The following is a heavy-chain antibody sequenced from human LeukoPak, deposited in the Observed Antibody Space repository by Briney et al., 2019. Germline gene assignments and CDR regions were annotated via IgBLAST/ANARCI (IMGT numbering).Heavy chain of an antibody. J-gene: IGHJ3*02. Sequence: SETLSLTCTVSGGSISSGGYYWSWIRQPPGKGLEWIGYIYHSGSTYYNPSLKSRVTISVDRSKNQFSLKLSSVTAADTAVYYCARGGAAYCSSTSCYTGAFDIWGQGTMVTVSS. V-gene: IGHV4-30-2*01. CDR2: IYHSGST. D-gene: IGHD2-2*02. CDR1: GGSISSGGYY. CDR3: ARGGAAYCSSTSCYTGAFDI.